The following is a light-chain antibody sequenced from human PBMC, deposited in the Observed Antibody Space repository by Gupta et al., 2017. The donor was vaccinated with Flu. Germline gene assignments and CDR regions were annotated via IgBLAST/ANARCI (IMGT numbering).Light chain of an antibody. CDR1: SSDVGGYNY. J-gene: IGLJ1*01. V-gene: IGLV2-14*01. CDR2: EVS. Sequence: RAITISCTGTSSDVGGYNYVSWYQQHPGKAPKLMIYEVSNRPSGVSNRFSGSKSGNTASLTISGLQAEDEADDYCSSYTSSSTRVFETGTKV. CDR3: SSYTSSSTRV.